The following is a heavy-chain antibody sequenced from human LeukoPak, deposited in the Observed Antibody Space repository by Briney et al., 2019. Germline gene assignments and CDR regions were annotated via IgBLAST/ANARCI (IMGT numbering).Heavy chain of an antibody. Sequence: ASVKVSCKASGYTFTNFGISWVRQAPGQGLEWMGWISAYNGNTNYAQRLQGRVTMTTDTSTSTAYMELRSLRSEDTAVYYCARDYDGNNWFDPWAREPWSPSPQ. CDR3: ARDYDGNNWFDP. CDR1: GYTFTNFG. V-gene: IGHV1-18*01. J-gene: IGHJ5*02. CDR2: ISAYNGNT. D-gene: IGHD3-16*01.